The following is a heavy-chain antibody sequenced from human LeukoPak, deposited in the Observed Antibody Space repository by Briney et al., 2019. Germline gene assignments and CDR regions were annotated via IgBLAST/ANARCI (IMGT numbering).Heavy chain of an antibody. CDR2: IIPIFGTA. V-gene: IGHV1-69*13. D-gene: IGHD6-6*01. CDR1: GGTFSSYA. CDR3: ARDRDRQLAEYYFDY. Sequence: SVKVSCKASGGTFSSYAISWVRQAPGQGLEWMGGIIPIFGTANYAQKFQGRVTITADESTSTAYMELSSLRSEDTAVCYCARDRDRQLAEYYFDYWGQGTLVTVSS. J-gene: IGHJ4*02.